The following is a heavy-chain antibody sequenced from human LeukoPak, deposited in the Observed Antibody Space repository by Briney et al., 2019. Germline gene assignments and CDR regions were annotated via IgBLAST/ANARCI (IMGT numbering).Heavy chain of an antibody. CDR2: IIPILGIA. CDR1: GGTFSSYA. D-gene: IGHD1-26*01. Sequence: SVKVSCKASGGTFSSYAISWVRQAPGQGLEWMGRIIPILGIANYAQKFQGRVTITADKSMSTAYMELSSLRSEDTAVYYCARDRTEGADYYYYGMDVWGQGTTVTVSS. CDR3: ARDRTEGADYYYYGMDV. V-gene: IGHV1-69*04. J-gene: IGHJ6*02.